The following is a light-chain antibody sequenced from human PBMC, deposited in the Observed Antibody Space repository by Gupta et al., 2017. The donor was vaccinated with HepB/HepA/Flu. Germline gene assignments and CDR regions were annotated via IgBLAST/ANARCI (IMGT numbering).Light chain of an antibody. Sequence: SYDLTWPTSVLVSPGQTARITCSGDDLPTQYAYWYQQKPGQAPVLVIYKDSDRPSGIPERFSGSSSGTTVTLTISGVQAEDEADYYCQSADSSGTYVVFGGGTKLTVL. CDR1: DLPTQY. V-gene: IGLV3-25*03. CDR3: QSADSSGTYVV. CDR2: KDS. J-gene: IGLJ2*01.